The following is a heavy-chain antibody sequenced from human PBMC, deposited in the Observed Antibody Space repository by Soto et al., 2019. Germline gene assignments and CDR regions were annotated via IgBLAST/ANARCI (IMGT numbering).Heavy chain of an antibody. V-gene: IGHV3-30-3*01. CDR1: GFTFRTFS. CDR3: AKDGVNYASSSPVDH. Sequence: QVQLVESGGGVVQPGRSLRLSCAASGFTFRTFSMHWVRQAPGKGLDWVAAISYDRSNKYYADSVKGRFTISRDNSKNTLSLQMSGLSAEDTAVYYCAKDGVNYASSSPVDHWGQGTLVTVSS. J-gene: IGHJ4*02. D-gene: IGHD6-6*01. CDR2: ISYDRSNK.